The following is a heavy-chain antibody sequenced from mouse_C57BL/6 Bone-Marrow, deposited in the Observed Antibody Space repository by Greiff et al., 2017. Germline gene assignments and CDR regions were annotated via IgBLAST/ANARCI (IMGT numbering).Heavy chain of an antibody. CDR1: GVNIKDVY. CDR3: TSYYYGSSYFDN. J-gene: IGHJ2*01. CDR2: IDPENGDT. V-gene: IGHV14-4*01. Sequence: VQLQQSGAELVRSGAPVMLSCTASGVNIKDVYMHWVKQRPEQGLEWIGWIDPENGDTEYASKFQGEATITADTSSNTAYLQLSSLTSEDTAVYYCTSYYYGSSYFDNGGHGPTLTASS. D-gene: IGHD1-1*01.